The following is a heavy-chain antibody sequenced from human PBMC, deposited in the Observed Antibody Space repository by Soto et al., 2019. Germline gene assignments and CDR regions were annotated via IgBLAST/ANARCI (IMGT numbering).Heavy chain of an antibody. CDR3: AKSVYNWNDGFFDY. Sequence: QVQLVESGGGGVQPGRALRLSCAASGCAFCTYGMHWVRQAPGKGLEWVAVISYDGVNKYYADSVKGRFTISRDNSKNTLYLQMNSLRAEDTAVYYCAKSVYNWNDGFFDYWGQGTLVTVSS. J-gene: IGHJ4*02. CDR2: ISYDGVNK. V-gene: IGHV3-30*18. CDR1: GCAFCTYG. D-gene: IGHD1-1*01.